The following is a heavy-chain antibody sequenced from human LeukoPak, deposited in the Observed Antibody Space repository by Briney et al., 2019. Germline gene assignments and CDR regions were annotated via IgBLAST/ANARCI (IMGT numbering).Heavy chain of an antibody. J-gene: IGHJ4*02. CDR3: AREKRYFDWLPGDY. Sequence: ASVKVSCKASGYTFTSYGISWVRQAPGQGLEWMGWISAYNGNTNYAQKLQGRVTVTTDTSTSTAYMELRSLRSDDTAVYYCAREKRYFDWLPGDYWGQGTLVTVSS. CDR2: ISAYNGNT. V-gene: IGHV1-18*01. CDR1: GYTFTSYG. D-gene: IGHD3-9*01.